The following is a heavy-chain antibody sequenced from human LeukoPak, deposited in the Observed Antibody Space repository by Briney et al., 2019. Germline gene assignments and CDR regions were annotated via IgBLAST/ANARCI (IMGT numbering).Heavy chain of an antibody. J-gene: IGHJ6*03. D-gene: IGHD3-9*01. CDR3: ARDRGDYDILTGYYNYYYYYMDV. CDR2: INPNSGGT. Sequence: ASVKVSCKASGYTFTGYYMHWVRQAPGQGLEWMGWINPNSGGTNYAQKFQGRVTMTRDTSISTAYMELSRLRSDDTAVYYCARDRGDYDILTGYYNYYYYYMDVWGKGTTVTISS. V-gene: IGHV1-2*02. CDR1: GYTFTGYY.